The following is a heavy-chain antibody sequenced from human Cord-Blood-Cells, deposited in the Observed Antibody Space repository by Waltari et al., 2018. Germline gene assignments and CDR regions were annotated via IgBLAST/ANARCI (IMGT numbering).Heavy chain of an antibody. CDR3: ASGSGSNPLDY. D-gene: IGHD1-26*01. CDR2: ITPVNGNT. Sequence: QMQLVQSGAEVKKTGSSVKVSCKASGYTFTYRYLHWVRQAPGQALEWMGWITPVNGNTNYAQKFQDRVTITRDRSMSTAYMELSSLRSEDTAMYYCASGSGSNPLDYWGQGTLVTVSS. V-gene: IGHV1-45*02. CDR1: GYTFTYRY. J-gene: IGHJ4*02.